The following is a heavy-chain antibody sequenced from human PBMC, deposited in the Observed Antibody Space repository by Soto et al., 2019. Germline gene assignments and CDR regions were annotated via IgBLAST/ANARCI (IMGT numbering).Heavy chain of an antibody. D-gene: IGHD6-19*01. V-gene: IGHV1-46*01. Sequence: GASVKVSCKASGYTFTSYYMHWVRQAPGQGLEWMGIINPSGGSTSYAQKFQGRVTMTRDTSTSTVYMELSCLRSEDTAVYYCARDQYSSGAYGYYYGMDVWGQGTTVTVSS. CDR2: INPSGGST. J-gene: IGHJ6*02. CDR1: GYTFTSYY. CDR3: ARDQYSSGAYGYYYGMDV.